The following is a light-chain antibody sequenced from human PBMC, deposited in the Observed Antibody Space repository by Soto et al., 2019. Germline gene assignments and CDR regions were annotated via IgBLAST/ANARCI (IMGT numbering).Light chain of an antibody. Sequence: QSALTQPASVSGSPGQSITISCTGTSSDVGSYNLVSWYQQHPGKAPKLIICEVTKRPSGVSSRFSGSKSGNTASLTISGLQAEDEADYSCCSYASNSTYVFGTGTKVTVL. J-gene: IGLJ1*01. V-gene: IGLV2-23*02. CDR1: SSDVGSYNL. CDR2: EVT. CDR3: CSYASNSTYV.